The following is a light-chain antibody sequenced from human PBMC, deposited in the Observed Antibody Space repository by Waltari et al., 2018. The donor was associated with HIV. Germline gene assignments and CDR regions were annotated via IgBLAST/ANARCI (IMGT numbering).Light chain of an antibody. CDR3: GTWDSSLNAGV. CDR1: SSPLWKNF. Sequence: QSVLTQPPSVSASPGQKVTISSSGSSSPLWKNFVSCFQLLPGTAPKLLIYANNKRPSGIPDRFSGSKSGTSAALGITALQTGDEADYYCGTWDSSLNAGVFGGGTKVTVL. J-gene: IGLJ2*01. V-gene: IGLV1-51*01. CDR2: ANN.